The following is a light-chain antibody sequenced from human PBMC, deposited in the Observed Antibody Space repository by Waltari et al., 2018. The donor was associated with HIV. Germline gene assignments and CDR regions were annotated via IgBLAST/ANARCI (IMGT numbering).Light chain of an antibody. J-gene: IGKJ3*01. CDR2: EAS. V-gene: IGKV1-33*01. CDR1: KDISNY. CDR3: QQYDNLPLT. Sequence: DIQMTQSPSSLSASVGDGVTFTCQATKDISNYLNWYQQQPGKAPKLLIYEASNLETGVPSSFSGSGSGTDFTFTISSLQPEDIATYYCQQYDNLPLTFGPGTKVDIK.